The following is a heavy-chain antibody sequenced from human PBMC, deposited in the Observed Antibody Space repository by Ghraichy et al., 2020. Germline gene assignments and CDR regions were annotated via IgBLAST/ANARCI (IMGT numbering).Heavy chain of an antibody. CDR1: GGSFSGYY. D-gene: IGHD4-11*01. CDR2: INHSGST. Sequence: SETLSLTCAVYGGSFSGYYWCWIRKPPGKGLERIGEINHSGSTNYNPSLKSRVTISLDTSKNQFSLRLSSVTAADTAVYYCARAGSHDYSNYVVDYWGQVTLVTVSS. J-gene: IGHJ4*02. V-gene: IGHV4-34*01. CDR3: ARAGSHDYSNYVVDY.